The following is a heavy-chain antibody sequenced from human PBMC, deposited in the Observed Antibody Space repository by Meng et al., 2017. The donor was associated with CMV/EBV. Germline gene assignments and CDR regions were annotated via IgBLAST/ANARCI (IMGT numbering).Heavy chain of an antibody. CDR3: ARDSYCGGDCYSDY. J-gene: IGHJ4*02. D-gene: IGHD2-21*01. Sequence: GESLKISCAASGFTVSSNYMSWVRQAPGKGLEWVSVIYSGGSTYYADSVKGRFTISRDNSKNTLYLQMNSLRAKDTAVYYCARDSYCGGDCYSDYWGQGTLVTVSS. CDR1: GFTVSSNY. CDR2: IYSGGST. V-gene: IGHV3-66*02.